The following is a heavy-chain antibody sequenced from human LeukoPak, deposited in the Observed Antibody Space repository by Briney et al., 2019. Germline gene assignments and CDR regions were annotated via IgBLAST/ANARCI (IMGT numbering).Heavy chain of an antibody. Sequence: SETLSFTCAVYGGSFSGYYWSWIRQPPGKGLEWIGEINHSGSTNYNPSLKSRVTISVDTSKNQFSLKLSSVTAADTAVYYCARGRISISYYYDSSGYTYWGQGTLVTVSS. J-gene: IGHJ4*02. V-gene: IGHV4-34*01. CDR2: INHSGST. CDR1: GGSFSGYY. CDR3: ARGRISISYYYDSSGYTY. D-gene: IGHD3-22*01.